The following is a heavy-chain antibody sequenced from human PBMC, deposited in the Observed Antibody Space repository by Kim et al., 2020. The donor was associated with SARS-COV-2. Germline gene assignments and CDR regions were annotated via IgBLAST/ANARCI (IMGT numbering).Heavy chain of an antibody. CDR3: ARDLRSRGIFLYSSLGHFDL. J-gene: IGHJ2*01. CDR2: IGSSSTTI. Sequence: GGSLRLSCTASGFTFGSYEMNWVRQAPGKGLEWISYIGSSSTTIYYADSVKGRFTISRDNAKNSLYLQMNSLRAEDTAVYYCARDLRSRGIFLYSSLGHFDLWDRGTLVTVS. V-gene: IGHV3-48*03. CDR1: GFTFGSYE. D-gene: IGHD2-21*01.